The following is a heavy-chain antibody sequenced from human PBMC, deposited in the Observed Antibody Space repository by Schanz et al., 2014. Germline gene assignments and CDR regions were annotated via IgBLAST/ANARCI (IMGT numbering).Heavy chain of an antibody. Sequence: EVQLAESGGGLVQPGGSLRLSCAASGFTFGDYAMTWVRQAPGKGLEWVSAINTGVNTYYADSVRGRFTISSDSSKNTLYLQMSSLRADDTAVYYCAKAADWPVTRFDPWGQGTLVTVSS. D-gene: IGHD3-9*01. CDR2: INTGVNT. J-gene: IGHJ5*02. CDR3: AKAADWPVTRFDP. V-gene: IGHV3-23*04. CDR1: GFTFGDYA.